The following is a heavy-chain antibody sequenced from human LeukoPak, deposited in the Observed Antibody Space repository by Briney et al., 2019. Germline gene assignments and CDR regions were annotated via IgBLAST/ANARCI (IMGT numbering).Heavy chain of an antibody. Sequence: EASVKVSCEASVYTFTAYYMHWVRQAPGQGLEWMGWINPNSGATTYAQKFRGRVTMTRDTSISTAYMALSRLTSDDTAVFYCAREDYVSMGVDYWGQGTLVT. V-gene: IGHV1-2*02. J-gene: IGHJ4*02. CDR3: AREDYVSMGVDY. D-gene: IGHD3-16*01. CDR1: VYTFTAYY. CDR2: INPNSGAT.